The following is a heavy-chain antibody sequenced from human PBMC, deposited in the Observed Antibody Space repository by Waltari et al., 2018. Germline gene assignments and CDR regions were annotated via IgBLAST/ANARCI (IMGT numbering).Heavy chain of an antibody. CDR2: INHSGST. V-gene: IGHV4-34*01. J-gene: IGHJ5*02. CDR3: AGCSGGSCYRVWFDP. D-gene: IGHD2-15*01. Sequence: QVQLQQWGAGLLKPSETLSLTCAVYGGSFSGYYWSWIRQPPGKGLEWIGEINHSGSTNYNPSLKSRVTISVDTSKNQFSLKLSSVTAADTAVYYCAGCSGGSCYRVWFDPWGQGTLVTVSS. CDR1: GGSFSGYY.